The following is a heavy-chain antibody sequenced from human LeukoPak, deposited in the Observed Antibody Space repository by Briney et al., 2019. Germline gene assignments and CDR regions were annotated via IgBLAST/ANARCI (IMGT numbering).Heavy chain of an antibody. CDR1: GXSXSSSSYY. CDR3: ARGTTVTPLAADY. V-gene: IGHV4-39*07. Sequence: LSXTXXXXGXSXSSSSYYGGWIRQPPGQGLEWIGSIYYSGSTYYNPSLKSRVTIAVDTSKNQFSLKLSSVTAADTAVYYCARGTTVTPLAADYWGQGTLVTVSS. D-gene: IGHD4-17*01. J-gene: IGHJ4*02. CDR2: IYYSGST.